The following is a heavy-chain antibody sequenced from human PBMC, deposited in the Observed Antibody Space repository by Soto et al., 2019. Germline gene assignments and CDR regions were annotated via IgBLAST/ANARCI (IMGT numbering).Heavy chain of an antibody. J-gene: IGHJ3*01. V-gene: IGHV1-69*01. D-gene: IGHD2-15*01. Sequence: QVQLVQSGAEMMKPGSSVKVSCKASGGTFRNLAINWVRQAPGQGLEWMGGFIPIIGGGINAQKFQGRVTITSDESTSTAYMELSSLKAEDTAMYFCARRSVSHSNAFDFWGQWTMVTVSS. CDR3: ARRSVSHSNAFDF. CDR2: FIPIIGGG. CDR1: GGTFRNLA.